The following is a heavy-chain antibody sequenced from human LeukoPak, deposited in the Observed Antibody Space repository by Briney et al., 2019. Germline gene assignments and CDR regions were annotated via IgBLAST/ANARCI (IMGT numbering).Heavy chain of an antibody. V-gene: IGHV1-69*05. CDR3: ATTSGYCSSTSCYSPSSPDY. J-gene: IGHJ4*02. CDR1: GGTFSSYA. CDR2: IIPIFGTA. Sequence: SVKVSCKASGGTFSSYAISWVRQAPGQGLEWMGGIIPIFGTANYAQKFQGRVTITTDESTSTAYMELSSLRSEDTAVYYCATTSGYCSSTSCYSPSSPDYWGQGTLVTVSS. D-gene: IGHD2-2*02.